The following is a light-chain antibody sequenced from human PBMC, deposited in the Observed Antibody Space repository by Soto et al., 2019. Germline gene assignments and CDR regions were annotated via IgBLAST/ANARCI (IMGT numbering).Light chain of an antibody. CDR3: QQYNSYWT. V-gene: IGKV1-5*03. J-gene: IGKJ1*01. CDR1: KSISSW. CDR2: KTS. Sequence: DIQMTQSPSTLSASVGDRVTITCRASKSISSWLAWYQQKPGKAPKLLIYKTSSSESGVPSRFSGSGSGTEFTLTISSLQPDDFATYYCQQYNSYWTFGQGTKVEIK.